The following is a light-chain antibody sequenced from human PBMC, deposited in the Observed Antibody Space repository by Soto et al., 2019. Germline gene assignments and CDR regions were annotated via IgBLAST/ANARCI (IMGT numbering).Light chain of an antibody. CDR2: GAS. V-gene: IGKV3-15*01. CDR3: QQYGSSPVT. J-gene: IGKJ2*01. Sequence: EIVMTQSPATLSVSPGERATLSCRASQSVNSNLAWYQQKPGQAPRLLIYGASTRAAGIPARFSGSGSGTEFSLTISRLEPEDFAVYYCQQYGSSPVTFGQGTKLEIK. CDR1: QSVNSN.